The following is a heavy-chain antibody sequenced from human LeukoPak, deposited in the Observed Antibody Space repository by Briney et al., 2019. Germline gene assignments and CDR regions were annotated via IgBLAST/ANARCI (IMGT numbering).Heavy chain of an antibody. CDR3: ARDRRAAAGLWYYYYYMDV. CDR1: GFTFSSYA. CDR2: INQGGSEK. Sequence: GGSLRLSCAASGFTFSSYAMSWVRQAPGKGLEWVANINQGGSEKYYVDSVKGRFTISRDNAKNSLYLQMNSLRAEDTAVYYCARDRRAAAGLWYYYYYMDVWGKGTTVTVSS. J-gene: IGHJ6*03. D-gene: IGHD6-13*01. V-gene: IGHV3-7*01.